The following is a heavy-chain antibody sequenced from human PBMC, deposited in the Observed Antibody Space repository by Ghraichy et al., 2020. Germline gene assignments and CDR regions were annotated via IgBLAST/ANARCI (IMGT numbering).Heavy chain of an antibody. CDR3: ARSDYTNTPSIY. CDR1: GFTFSNYA. V-gene: IGHV3-30*04. J-gene: IGHJ4*02. D-gene: IGHD4-11*01. Sequence: GESLNISCAASGFTFSNYAMHWVRQAPGKGLEWVAVISYDGSSTYYADSVKGRFTISRDNSKNTLYLQMNSLRAEDAAMYYCARSDYTNTPSIYWGQGTLVTVSS. CDR2: ISYDGSST.